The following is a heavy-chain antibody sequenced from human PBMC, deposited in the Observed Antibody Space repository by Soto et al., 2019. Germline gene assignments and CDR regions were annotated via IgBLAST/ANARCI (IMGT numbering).Heavy chain of an antibody. CDR3: ARGVGPTQYCSSTSCYRDDAFDI. Sequence: QVQLVQSGAEVKKPGASVKVSCKASGYTFTGYYMHWVRQAPGQGLEWMGWINPNSGGTNYAQKLKGWVTMTRDTSLSTAYMELSRLRSDDTAVYYCARGVGPTQYCSSTSCYRDDAFDIWGQGTMVTVSS. CDR1: GYTFTGYY. CDR2: INPNSGGT. V-gene: IGHV1-2*04. J-gene: IGHJ3*02. D-gene: IGHD2-2*01.